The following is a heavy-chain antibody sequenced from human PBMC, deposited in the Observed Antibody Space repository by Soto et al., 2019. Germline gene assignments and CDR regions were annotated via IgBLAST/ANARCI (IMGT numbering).Heavy chain of an antibody. D-gene: IGHD6-19*01. CDR3: ARDISYSSGWFDY. Sequence: EVQLVESGGGLVQPGGSLRLSCAASGFTFSSYSMNWVRQAPGKGLEWVSYISSSSSTIYYADSVKGRFTISRDNAKNSLYLQMNSLRAEDTAVYYCARDISYSSGWFDYWGQGTLFTVSS. J-gene: IGHJ4*02. V-gene: IGHV3-48*01. CDR2: ISSSSSTI. CDR1: GFTFSSYS.